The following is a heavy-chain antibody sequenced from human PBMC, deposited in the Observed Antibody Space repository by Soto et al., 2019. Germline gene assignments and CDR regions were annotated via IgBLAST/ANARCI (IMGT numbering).Heavy chain of an antibody. Sequence: EVQLLESGGDLVQPGGSLRLSCAASGFTFSTYAMNWVRQAPGKGLEWVSAISGSSNFAYYADSVKGRFTISRDNAKNSVYLQMHSLRAEDTALYYCSRDSSGGLDFWGQGSLVTVSS. CDR2: ISGSSNFA. J-gene: IGHJ4*02. D-gene: IGHD2-15*01. CDR3: SRDSSGGLDF. V-gene: IGHV3-21*01. CDR1: GFTFSTYA.